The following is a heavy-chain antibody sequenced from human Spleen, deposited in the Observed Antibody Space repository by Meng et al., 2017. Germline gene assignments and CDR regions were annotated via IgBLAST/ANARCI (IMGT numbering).Heavy chain of an antibody. D-gene: IGHD2-15*01. Sequence: QVQLQQWGAGLLKPSATLSPPGLVPGASLSTYYWGWIRQSPGKGLQWIGETNHRGSTKYNPSLKSRVTISVDTSKNQFSLKLTSVTAADSAVYYCACSGSSCYSLLVSPPWGQGTLVTVSS. J-gene: IGHJ5*02. CDR3: ACSGSSCYSLLVSPP. CDR1: GASLSTYY. V-gene: IGHV4-34*01. CDR2: TNHRGST.